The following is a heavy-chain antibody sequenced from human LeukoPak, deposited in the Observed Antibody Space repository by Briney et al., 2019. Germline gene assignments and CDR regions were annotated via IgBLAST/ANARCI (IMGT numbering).Heavy chain of an antibody. CDR2: IDPEDGET. CDR1: GYTFTDDL. Sequence: ASVRISCKASGYTFTDDLINWVQQAPGKGLEWMGHIDPEDGETKYAEKFQGRVTIIADRSTDTAYMELSSLRSEDTAVYYCALVWFGDTEAFDIWGQGTMVTVSS. V-gene: IGHV1-69-2*01. J-gene: IGHJ3*02. D-gene: IGHD3-10*01. CDR3: ALVWFGDTEAFDI.